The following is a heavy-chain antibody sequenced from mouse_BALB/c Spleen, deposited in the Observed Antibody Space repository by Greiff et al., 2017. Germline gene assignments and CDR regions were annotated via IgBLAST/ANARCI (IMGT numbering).Heavy chain of an antibody. D-gene: IGHD3-2*01. CDR3: ARGDSSGYVNYAMDY. V-gene: IGHV1-4*01. CDR1: GYTFTSYT. CDR2: INPSSGYT. Sequence: QVQLKQSGAELARPGASVKMSCKASGYTFTSYTMHWVKQRPGQGLEWIGYINPSSGYTNYNQKFKDKATLTADKSSSTAYMQLSSLTSEDSAVYYCARGDSSGYVNYAMDYWGQGTSVTVSS. J-gene: IGHJ4*01.